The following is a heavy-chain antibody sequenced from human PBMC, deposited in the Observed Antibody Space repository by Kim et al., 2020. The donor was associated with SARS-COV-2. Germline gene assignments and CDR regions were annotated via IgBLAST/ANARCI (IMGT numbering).Heavy chain of an antibody. Sequence: KDSQKIQGRTTISRDTSANTAYMELRSLTTKDTAFYYCVRDMNPTVYDYWGQGTLVTVSS. J-gene: IGHJ4*02. V-gene: IGHV1-3*01. D-gene: IGHD4-4*01. CDR3: VRDMNPTVYDY.